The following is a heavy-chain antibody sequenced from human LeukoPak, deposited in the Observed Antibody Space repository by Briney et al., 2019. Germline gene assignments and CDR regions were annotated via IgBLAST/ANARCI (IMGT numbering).Heavy chain of an antibody. J-gene: IGHJ4*02. CDR1: GYTFIGYY. D-gene: IGHD1-26*01. Sequence: GASVKVSCKASGYTFIGYYMHWVRQAPGQGLEWMGRINPNSGGTNYAQKFQGRVTMTRDTSISIAYMELSRLRSDDTAVYYCAGGYSGSYFAAPDYWGQGNLVTVSS. CDR2: INPNSGGT. V-gene: IGHV1-2*06. CDR3: AGGYSGSYFAAPDY.